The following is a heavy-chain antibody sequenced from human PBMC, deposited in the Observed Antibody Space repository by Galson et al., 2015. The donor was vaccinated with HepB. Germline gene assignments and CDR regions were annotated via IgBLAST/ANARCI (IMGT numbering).Heavy chain of an antibody. CDR3: AKAMIVVPAASGFDY. Sequence: SLRLSCAASGFTFSSYAMSWVRQAPGKGLEWVSAISGSGGSTYYADSVKGRFTISRDNSKNTLYLQMNSLRAEDTAVYYCAKAMIVVPAASGFDYWGQGTLVTVSS. D-gene: IGHD2-2*01. V-gene: IGHV3-23*01. CDR1: GFTFSSYA. CDR2: ISGSGGST. J-gene: IGHJ4*02.